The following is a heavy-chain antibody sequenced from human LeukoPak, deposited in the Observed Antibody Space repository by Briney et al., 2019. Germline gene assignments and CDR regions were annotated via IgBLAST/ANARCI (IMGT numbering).Heavy chain of an antibody. CDR3: ARGRYDFWSGYYDRFDP. D-gene: IGHD3-3*01. J-gene: IGHJ5*02. Sequence: SETLSLTCTVSGGSISSYCWSWIRQPAGKGLEWIGRIYTSGSTNYNPSLKSRVTMSVDTSKNQFSLKLSSVTAADTAVYYCARGRYDFWSGYYDRFDPWGQGTLVTVSS. CDR1: GGSISSYC. CDR2: IYTSGST. V-gene: IGHV4-4*07.